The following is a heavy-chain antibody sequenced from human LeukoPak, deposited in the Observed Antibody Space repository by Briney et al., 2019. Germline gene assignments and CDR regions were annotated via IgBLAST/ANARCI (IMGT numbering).Heavy chain of an antibody. CDR2: IYYSGST. D-gene: IGHD3-9*01. Sequence: SETLSLTCIVSGGSISSYYWSWIRQPPGKGLEWIGYIYYSGSTNYNPSLKSRVTISVDTSKNQFSLKLSSVTAADTAVYYCARDLLGYEGHHDAFDIWGQGTMVTVSS. J-gene: IGHJ3*02. CDR3: ARDLLGYEGHHDAFDI. CDR1: GGSISSYY. V-gene: IGHV4-59*01.